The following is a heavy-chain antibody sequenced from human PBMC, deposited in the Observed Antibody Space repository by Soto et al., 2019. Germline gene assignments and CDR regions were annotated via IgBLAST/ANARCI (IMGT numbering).Heavy chain of an antibody. J-gene: IGHJ4*02. CDR3: ERDKSTGLFDY. D-gene: IGHD2-8*02. V-gene: IGHV4-34*01. CDR2: IKHSGST. CDR1: GGAFSGYY. Sequence: QVQLQQWGAGLLKPSETLSLTCAVYGGAFSGYYWTWIRQPPGTGLEWIGEIKHSGSTNYNPSLKSRVTIAVDTAKIQFSLQLTCVTAADTAVYYWERDKSTGLFDYWGQGPRVTVSS.